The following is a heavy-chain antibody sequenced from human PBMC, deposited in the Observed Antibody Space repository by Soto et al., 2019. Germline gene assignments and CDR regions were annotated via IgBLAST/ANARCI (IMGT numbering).Heavy chain of an antibody. J-gene: IGHJ6*02. V-gene: IGHV1-18*01. D-gene: IGHD2-15*01. CDR2: ISAYNGNT. CDR1: GYTFTSYG. Sequence: GASVKVSCKASGYTFTSYGISWVRQAPGQGLEWMGWISAYNGNTNYAQELQGRVTMTTDTSTSTAYMELRSLRSDDTAVYYCARGGGGSSTHYYYYYGMDVWGQGTTVTVS. CDR3: ARGGGGSSTHYYYYYGMDV.